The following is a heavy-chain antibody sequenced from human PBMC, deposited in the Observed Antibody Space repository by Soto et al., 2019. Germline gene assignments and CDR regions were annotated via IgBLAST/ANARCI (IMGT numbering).Heavy chain of an antibody. D-gene: IGHD6-13*01. Sequence: GGSLRLSCAASGFTFSSYSMNWVRQAPGKGLEWVSSISSSSSYIYYADSVKGRFTISRDNAKNSLYLQMNSLRAEDTAVYYCARVYSRGLKPMKSYVMDVWGQGTTVTVSS. J-gene: IGHJ6*02. V-gene: IGHV3-21*01. CDR1: GFTFSSYS. CDR2: ISSSSSYI. CDR3: ARVYSRGLKPMKSYVMDV.